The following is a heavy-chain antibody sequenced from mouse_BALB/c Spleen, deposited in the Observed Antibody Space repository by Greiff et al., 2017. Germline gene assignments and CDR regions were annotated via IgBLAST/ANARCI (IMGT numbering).Heavy chain of an antibody. Sequence: VQLQQSGPGLVKPSQSLSLTCTVTGYSITSDYAWNWIRQFPGNKLEWMGYISYSGSTSYNPSLKSRISITRDTSKNQFFLQLNSVTTEDTATYYCARSRGYGNYGYAMDYWGQGTSVTVSS. CDR1: GYSITSDYA. CDR2: ISYSGST. CDR3: ARSRGYGNYGYAMDY. J-gene: IGHJ4*01. V-gene: IGHV3-2*02. D-gene: IGHD2-10*02.